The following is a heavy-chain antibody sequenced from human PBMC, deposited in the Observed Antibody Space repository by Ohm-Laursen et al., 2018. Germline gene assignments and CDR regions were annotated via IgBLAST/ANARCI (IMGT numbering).Heavy chain of an antibody. Sequence: TLSLTCTVSGGPISSYYWSWIRQPPGKGLEWIGYIYYSGSTNYNPSLKSRVTISVDTSKNQFSLKLSSVTAADTAVYYCARENDGGAFDYWGQGTLVTVSS. CDR2: IYYSGST. CDR1: GGPISSYY. V-gene: IGHV4-59*01. J-gene: IGHJ4*02. CDR3: ARENDGGAFDY. D-gene: IGHD4-23*01.